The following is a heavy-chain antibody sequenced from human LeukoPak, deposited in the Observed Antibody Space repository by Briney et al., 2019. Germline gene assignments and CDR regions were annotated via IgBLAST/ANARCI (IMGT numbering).Heavy chain of an antibody. CDR3: ARHSRLSGSLANFDY. Sequence: PSETLSLTCTVSGGSISSYYWSWLRQPPGKGLEGIGYIFYSGSTNYNPSLNSRLTISVDTSKNQFSLKLSSVTAADTAVYYCARHSRLSGSLANFDYWGQGTLVTVSS. J-gene: IGHJ4*02. V-gene: IGHV4-59*08. CDR2: IFYSGST. CDR1: GGSISSYY. D-gene: IGHD1-26*01.